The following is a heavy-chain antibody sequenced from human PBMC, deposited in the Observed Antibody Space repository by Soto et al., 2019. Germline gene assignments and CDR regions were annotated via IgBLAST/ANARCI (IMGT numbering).Heavy chain of an antibody. CDR3: ARTYYDFWSGYYYYYYYGMDV. V-gene: IGHV3-11*01. J-gene: IGHJ6*02. CDR1: GFTFSDYY. Sequence: RLSCAASGFTFSDYYMSWIRQAPGKGPEWVSYISSSGSTIYYADSVKGRFTISRDNAKNSLYLQMNSLRAEDTAVYYCARTYYDFWSGYYYYYYYGMDVWGQGTTVTVS. CDR2: ISSSGSTI. D-gene: IGHD3-3*01.